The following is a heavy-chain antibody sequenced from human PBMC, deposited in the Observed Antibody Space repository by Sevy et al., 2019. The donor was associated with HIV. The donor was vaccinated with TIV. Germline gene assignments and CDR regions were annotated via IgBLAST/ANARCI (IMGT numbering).Heavy chain of an antibody. D-gene: IGHD4-17*01. J-gene: IGHJ6*03. CDR1: GFIFSDYY. Sequence: GGSLRLSCAASGFIFSDYYMSWIRQAPGKGLEWVSYISSSGSTIYYADSVKGRFTISRDNAKNSLYLQMNSLRAEDTAVYYCARGTTVTTYNYYYYYYMDVWGKGTTVTVSS. CDR2: ISSSGSTI. V-gene: IGHV3-11*04. CDR3: ARGTTVTTYNYYYYYYMDV.